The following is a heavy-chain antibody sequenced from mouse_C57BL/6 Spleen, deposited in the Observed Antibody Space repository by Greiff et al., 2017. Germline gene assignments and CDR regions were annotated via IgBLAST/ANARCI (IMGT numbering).Heavy chain of an antibody. CDR3: ARVGIYYGNYFDY. V-gene: IGHV1-81*01. Sequence: QVQLKQSGAELARPGASVKLSCKASGYTFTSYGISWVKQRTGQGLEWIGEIYPRSGNTYYNEKFKGKATLTADKSSSTAYMELRSLTSEDSAVYFCARVGIYYGNYFDYWGQGTTLTVSS. D-gene: IGHD2-1*01. J-gene: IGHJ2*01. CDR2: IYPRSGNT. CDR1: GYTFTSYG.